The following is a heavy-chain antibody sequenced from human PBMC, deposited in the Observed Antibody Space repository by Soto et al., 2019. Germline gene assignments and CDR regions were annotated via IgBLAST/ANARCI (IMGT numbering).Heavy chain of an antibody. CDR1: GCTVTTKY. D-gene: IGHD2-2*01. J-gene: IGHJ6*03. CDR3: ARDPPSHCSSTRCYWNYVRDLYYYYYMDV. CDR2: IYSGGST. V-gene: IGHV3-66*01. Sequence: GGSLRLSCSASGCTVTTKYMSWVSQATGKGLEWFSVIYSGGSTFYADSVRGRFTISRDDSKNTVNLQMNSLRAEDTAVYYCARDPPSHCSSTRCYWNYVRDLYYYYYMDVWGKGTTVTVSS.